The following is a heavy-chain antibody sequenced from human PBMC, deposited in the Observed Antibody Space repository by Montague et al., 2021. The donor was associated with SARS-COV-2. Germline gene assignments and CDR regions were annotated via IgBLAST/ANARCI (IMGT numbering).Heavy chain of an antibody. CDR1: GGPISGSSDY. D-gene: IGHD5-18*01. Sequence: SETLSLTCTVTGGPISGSSDYWGWIRQPPGKGLDWIASVDYSGNTYYSPSLKSRPTISVDTSKNQFSLKLNSVTAADTALYYCARREYSYGWGDWGQGTLVTVSS. V-gene: IGHV4-39*01. CDR2: VDYSGNT. CDR3: ARREYSYGWGD. J-gene: IGHJ4*02.